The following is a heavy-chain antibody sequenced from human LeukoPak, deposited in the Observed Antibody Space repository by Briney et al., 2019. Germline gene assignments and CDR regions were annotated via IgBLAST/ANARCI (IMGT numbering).Heavy chain of an antibody. Sequence: SQTLSLTCTVSGASISSDSHYWSWIRQPAGKGLEWIGRIYSSGNTNYNPALMSRVTISLDTSKNQLSLSLSSVTAADTAVYYCARDMTGSGWNDAFDIWGQGTMVTVSS. V-gene: IGHV4-61*02. CDR2: IYSSGNT. D-gene: IGHD6-19*01. J-gene: IGHJ3*02. CDR1: GASISSDSHY. CDR3: ARDMTGSGWNDAFDI.